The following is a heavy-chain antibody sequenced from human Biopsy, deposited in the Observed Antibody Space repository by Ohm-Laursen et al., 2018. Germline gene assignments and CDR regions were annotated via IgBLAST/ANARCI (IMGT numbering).Heavy chain of an antibody. J-gene: IGHJ4*02. CDR2: IYYTGST. CDR1: RDSISNYY. CDR3: ALGGGSYVNFDY. D-gene: IGHD1-26*01. Sequence: GTLSLTCTVSRDSISNYYWTWIRQSPGKGLEWIGSIYYTGSTNYNSSLKSRVTISADTSKNQFSLRLSSVTAADTAVYYCALGGGSYVNFDYWGQGTLVTVSS. V-gene: IGHV4-59*01.